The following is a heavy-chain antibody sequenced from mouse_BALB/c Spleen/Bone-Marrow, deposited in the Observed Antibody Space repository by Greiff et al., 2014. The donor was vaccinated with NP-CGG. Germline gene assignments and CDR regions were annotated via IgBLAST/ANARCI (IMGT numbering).Heavy chain of an antibody. V-gene: IGHV14-3*02. CDR2: IDPANGNT. D-gene: IGHD1-1*01. Sequence: EVQRVESGAELVKPGASVKLSCTASGFNIKDTYMHWVKQRPEQGLEWIGRIDPANGNTKYDPKFQGKATITADTSSNTAYLQLSSLTSEDTAVYYCANYYYGSRLFAYWGQGNLVTVSA. J-gene: IGHJ3*01. CDR1: GFNIKDTY. CDR3: ANYYYGSRLFAY.